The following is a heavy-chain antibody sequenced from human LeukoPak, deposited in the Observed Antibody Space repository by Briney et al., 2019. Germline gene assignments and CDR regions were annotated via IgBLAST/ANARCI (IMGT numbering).Heavy chain of an antibody. CDR2: ISYDGSHK. CDR3: AKDVQRGSSPTDY. V-gene: IGHV3-30*18. J-gene: IGHJ4*02. CDR1: GFTFNNYG. D-gene: IGHD1-26*01. Sequence: PGGSLRLSCVASGFTFNNYGIHWVRQAPGKGLEWVAVISYDGSHKYYADSVKGRFTISRDNSKNSLYLQMNSLRAEDTAVYYCAKDVQRGSSPTDYWGQGTLVTVPS.